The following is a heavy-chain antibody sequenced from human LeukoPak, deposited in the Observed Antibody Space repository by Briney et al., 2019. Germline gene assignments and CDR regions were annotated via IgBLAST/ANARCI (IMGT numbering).Heavy chain of an antibody. CDR3: ARGGPYSSGWYASDY. CDR1: GFTFSSYA. Sequence: GGSLRLSCAASGFTFSSYAMHWVRQAPGKGLEYVSAISSNGGNTYYANSVKGRFTISRDNSKNTLYLQMGSLRAEDMAVYYCARGGPYSSGWYASDYWGQGTLVTVSS. J-gene: IGHJ4*02. D-gene: IGHD6-19*01. V-gene: IGHV3-64*01. CDR2: ISSNGGNT.